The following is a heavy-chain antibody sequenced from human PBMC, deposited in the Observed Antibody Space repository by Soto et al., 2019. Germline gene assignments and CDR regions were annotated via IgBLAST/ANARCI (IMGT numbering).Heavy chain of an antibody. CDR2: INPSGGST. CDR1: GYTFTSYY. Sequence: ASVKVSCKASGYTFTSYYMHWVRQAPGQGLEWMGIINPSGGSTSYAQKFQGRVTMTRDTSTSTVYLQWSSLKASDTAMYYCARHPSSGWYDYWGHGTLVTVSS. D-gene: IGHD6-19*01. CDR3: ARHPSSGWYDY. J-gene: IGHJ5*01. V-gene: IGHV1-46*01.